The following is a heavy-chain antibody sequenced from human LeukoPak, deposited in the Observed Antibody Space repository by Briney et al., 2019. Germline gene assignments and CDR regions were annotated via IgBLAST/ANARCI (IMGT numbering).Heavy chain of an antibody. V-gene: IGHV3-23*01. CDR1: GFTFSSYA. Sequence: PGGSLRLSCAASGFTFSSYAMTWVRQAPGKGLEWVSSFNFNGESTYYADPAKGRFTISRDNSKNTLYLQMNSLRAEDTAVYYCAKGGYSNGRYYYYYMDVWGEGTTVTVSS. CDR3: AKGGYSNGRYYYYYMDV. D-gene: IGHD5-18*01. J-gene: IGHJ6*03. CDR2: FNFNGEST.